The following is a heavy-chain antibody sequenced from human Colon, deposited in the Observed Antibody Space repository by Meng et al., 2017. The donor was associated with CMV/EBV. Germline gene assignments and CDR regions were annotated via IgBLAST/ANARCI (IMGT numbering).Heavy chain of an antibody. V-gene: IGHV1-2*02. Sequence: ASVKVSCKASGYTFTGYFIQWMRQAPGQGLEWMGWMNPNHGGAQFAPKFQGRVTMNRDTATTTAYMELSGLTSDDTAVDFCAIKLGLAVADKREASSLGYWGQGTLVTVSS. CDR2: MNPNHGGA. CDR3: AIKLGLAVADKREASSLGY. J-gene: IGHJ4*02. D-gene: IGHD6-19*01. CDR1: GYTFTGYF.